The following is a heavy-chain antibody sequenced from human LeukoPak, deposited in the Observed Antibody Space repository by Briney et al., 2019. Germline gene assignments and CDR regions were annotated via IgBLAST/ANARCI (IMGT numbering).Heavy chain of an antibody. V-gene: IGHV4-38-2*02. D-gene: IGHD3-10*01. Sequence: SETLSLTCTVSGYSISSGYYWGWIRQPPGKGLEWIGYIYYSGSTYYNPSLKSRVTISVDTSKNQFSLKLSSVTAADTAVYYCARVPLVIWFGELLHNWFDPWGQGTLVTVSS. CDR3: ARVPLVIWFGELLHNWFDP. J-gene: IGHJ5*02. CDR1: GYSISSGYY. CDR2: IYYSGST.